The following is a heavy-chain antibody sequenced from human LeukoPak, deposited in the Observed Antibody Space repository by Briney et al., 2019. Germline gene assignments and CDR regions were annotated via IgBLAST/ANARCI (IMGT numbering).Heavy chain of an antibody. CDR1: GYTFTSYD. CDR2: MNPNSGNT. V-gene: IGHV1-8*01. Sequence: GASVKVSCKASGYTFTSYDINWVRQATGQGLEWMGWMNPNSGNTGYAQKFQGRVTMTRNTSISTAYMELSSLRSEDTAVYYCARQDSGSYSWGYWYFDLWGRGTLVTVSS. J-gene: IGHJ2*01. D-gene: IGHD1-26*01. CDR3: ARQDSGSYSWGYWYFDL.